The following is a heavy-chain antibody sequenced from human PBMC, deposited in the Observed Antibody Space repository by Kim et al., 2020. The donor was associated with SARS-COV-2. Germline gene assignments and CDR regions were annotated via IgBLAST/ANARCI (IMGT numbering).Heavy chain of an antibody. J-gene: IGHJ6*02. D-gene: IGHD2-21*01. Sequence: GSLRLSCVVSGFSFGNYAMSLVRQAPGKGLEWVSAISSSGGHTYYADSVKGRFTISRDNSKNTLYLQMNSLRAEDTAVFYCARWDLYCGGGACYWAYYGLDVWGQGTTVTVSS. CDR3: ARWDLYCGGGACYWAYYGLDV. CDR2: ISSSGGHT. CDR1: GFSFGNYA. V-gene: IGHV3-23*01.